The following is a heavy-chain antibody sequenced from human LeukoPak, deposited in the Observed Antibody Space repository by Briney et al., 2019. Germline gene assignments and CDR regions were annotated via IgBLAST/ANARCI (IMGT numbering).Heavy chain of an antibody. D-gene: IGHD5-18*01. CDR2: ISGSGGST. J-gene: IGHJ6*02. CDR1: GFAFDEHG. V-gene: IGHV3-23*01. Sequence: PGGSLRLSCTASGFAFDEHGMSWVRQAPGKGLEWVSAISGSGGSTYYADSVKGRFTISRDNSKNTLYLQMNSLRAEDTAVYYCAKDLQIQLWPYYYYGMDVWGRGTTVTVSS. CDR3: AKDLQIQLWPYYYYGMDV.